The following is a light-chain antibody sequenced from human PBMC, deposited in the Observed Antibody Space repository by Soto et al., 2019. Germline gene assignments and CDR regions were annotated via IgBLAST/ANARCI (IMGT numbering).Light chain of an antibody. CDR2: DAS. J-gene: IGKJ2*01. V-gene: IGKV3-11*01. CDR1: QSVSRY. CDR3: QQRSGSPPT. Sequence: EIVLTQSPATLSLSPGERATLSCRASQSVSRYLAWYQQKPGQAPRLLIYDASNRATGIPARFSGSGSGTGFILTISSLEAEDFAVYYCQQRSGSPPTLGQGTKLEIK.